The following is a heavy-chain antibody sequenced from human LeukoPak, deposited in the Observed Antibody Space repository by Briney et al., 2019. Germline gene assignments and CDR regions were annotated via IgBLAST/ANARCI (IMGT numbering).Heavy chain of an antibody. Sequence: GGSLRLSCAASGFTFSSHGMHWVRQAPGKGLEWVAVISYDGSNKYYADSVKGRFTISRDNSKNTLYLQMNSLRAEDTAVYYCARKSLGYCSGGSCYSAYYFDYWGQGTLVTVSS. V-gene: IGHV3-30*03. CDR3: ARKSLGYCSGGSCYSAYYFDY. J-gene: IGHJ4*02. CDR1: GFTFSSHG. D-gene: IGHD2-15*01. CDR2: ISYDGSNK.